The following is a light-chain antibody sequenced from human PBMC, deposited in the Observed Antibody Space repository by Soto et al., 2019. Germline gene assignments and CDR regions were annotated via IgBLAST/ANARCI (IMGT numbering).Light chain of an antibody. CDR2: AIS. J-gene: IGKJ1*01. Sequence: DLQMTQSPSAMSASVGDRVTITCRASQGINNYLAWFQQKPGKAPKRLIYAISSLQSGVPSRFSGSGSGTEFTLTISSLQPEDFATYYCLQHSSYRTFGQGTKVEIK. CDR3: LQHSSYRT. CDR1: QGINNY. V-gene: IGKV1-17*03.